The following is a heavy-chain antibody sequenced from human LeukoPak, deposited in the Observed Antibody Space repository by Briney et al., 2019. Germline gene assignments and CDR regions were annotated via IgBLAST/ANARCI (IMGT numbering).Heavy chain of an antibody. CDR2: IYWDDDK. D-gene: IGHD6-13*01. V-gene: IGHV2-5*02. CDR3: AHRLPSSSWTGSGAFDI. J-gene: IGHJ3*02. Sequence: SGPTLVNPTQTLTLTCTFSGFSLSTSGVGVGWIRQPPGKALEWLALIYWDDDKRYSPSLKSRLTITKDTSKNQVVLTMTNMDPVDTATYYCAHRLPSSSWTGSGAFDIWGQGTMVTVSS. CDR1: GFSLSTSGVG.